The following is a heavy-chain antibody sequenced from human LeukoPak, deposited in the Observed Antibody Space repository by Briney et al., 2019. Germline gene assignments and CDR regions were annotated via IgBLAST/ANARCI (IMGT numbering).Heavy chain of an antibody. J-gene: IGHJ6*03. CDR2: ISWDGGST. CDR1: GFTFDDYT. V-gene: IGHV3-43*01. Sequence: GGSLRLSCAASGFTFDDYTMHWVRQAPGKGLEWVSLISWDGGSTYYADSVKGRFTISRDDAKNSMYLQMNSLRAEDTAVYYCARALTTVTHSYYYYMDVWGKGTTVTVSS. CDR3: ARALTTVTHSYYYYMDV. D-gene: IGHD4-17*01.